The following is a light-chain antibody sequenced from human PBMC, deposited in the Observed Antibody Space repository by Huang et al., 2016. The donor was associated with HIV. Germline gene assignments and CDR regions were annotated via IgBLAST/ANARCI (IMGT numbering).Light chain of an antibody. J-gene: IGKJ2*01. CDR1: QSISSY. V-gene: IGKV1-39*01. CDR2: AAS. Sequence: DIQMTQSPSSLSASVGDRVTITCRASQSISSYLNWYQQKPGKAPKLLIYAASSLQSGVPSRCSGSGAGTDFTLTSSSLQPEDFATYYCQQSYSSPNFGQGTKLEIK. CDR3: QQSYSSPN.